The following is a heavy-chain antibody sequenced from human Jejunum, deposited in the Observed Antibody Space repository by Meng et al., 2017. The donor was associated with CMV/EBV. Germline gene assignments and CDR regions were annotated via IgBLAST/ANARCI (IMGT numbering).Heavy chain of an antibody. CDR3: ARGFLNGYQPFDY. Sequence: QVQLKQSGAGVKEPGSSMKVSCKSSGGSVNNYAFNWVRQAPGQGLEWMGGIIAIFKTPNYAQKFQGRLTITADESTGTSYMELTSLTSEDTAVYYCARGFLNGYQPFDYWGQGTLVTVSS. D-gene: IGHD5-24*01. CDR2: IIAIFKTP. CDR1: GGSVNNYA. J-gene: IGHJ4*02. V-gene: IGHV1-69*12.